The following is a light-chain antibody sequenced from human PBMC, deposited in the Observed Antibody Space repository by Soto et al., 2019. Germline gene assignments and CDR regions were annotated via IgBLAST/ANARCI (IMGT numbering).Light chain of an antibody. CDR2: KAS. J-gene: IGKJ5*01. CDR3: QQYSSYPIT. V-gene: IGKV1-5*03. Sequence: DIQMTQSPSTLSTSVGDRVTITCRASQSIRVWLAWYQQKPGKAPKLLIYKASILESGVPSRSSGSASGTEFTLTISSLQPDDFATYYCQQYSSYPITFGQGTRLEIK. CDR1: QSIRVW.